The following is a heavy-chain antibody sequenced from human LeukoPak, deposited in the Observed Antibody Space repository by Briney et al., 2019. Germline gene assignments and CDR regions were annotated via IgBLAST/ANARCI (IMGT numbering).Heavy chain of an antibody. D-gene: IGHD1-26*01. V-gene: IGHV4-59*01. CDR3: VRDRELTY. CDR2: IYYSGST. J-gene: IGHJ4*02. Sequence: TSETLSLTCTVSGGSISSYYWSWIRQPPGKGLEWIGYIYYSGSTNYNPSLKSRVTISVDTSKNQFSLKLSSVTAADTAVYYCVRDRELTYWSQGTLVTVSS. CDR1: GGSISSYY.